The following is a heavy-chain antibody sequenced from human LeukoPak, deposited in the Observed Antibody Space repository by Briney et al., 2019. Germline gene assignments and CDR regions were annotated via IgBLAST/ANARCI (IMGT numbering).Heavy chain of an antibody. CDR1: GFTFSSYA. V-gene: IGHV3-23*01. Sequence: GGSLRLSCAASGFTFSSYAMSWVRQAPGKGLEWVSTISGSGGSTYYADSVKGRFTISRDNSKNTLYLQMNSLRVEDTAVYYCARGVLGIIPIDYWGQGTLVTVSS. D-gene: IGHD3-10*02. CDR3: ARGVLGIIPIDY. CDR2: ISGSGGST. J-gene: IGHJ4*02.